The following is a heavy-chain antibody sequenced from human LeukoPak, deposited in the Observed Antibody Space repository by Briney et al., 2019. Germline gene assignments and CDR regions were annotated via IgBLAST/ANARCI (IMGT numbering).Heavy chain of an antibody. V-gene: IGHV1-18*04. CDR2: ISAYNGNT. D-gene: IGHD6-13*01. J-gene: IGHJ4*02. CDR1: GYTFTSYG. CDR3: ARDYSSSWYFDP. Sequence: ASVKVSCKASGYTFTSYGISWVRQAPGQGLEWMGWISAYNGNTNYAQKLQGRVTMTTDTSTSTAYMELSSLRSEDTAVYYCARDYSSSWYFDPWGQGTLVTVSS.